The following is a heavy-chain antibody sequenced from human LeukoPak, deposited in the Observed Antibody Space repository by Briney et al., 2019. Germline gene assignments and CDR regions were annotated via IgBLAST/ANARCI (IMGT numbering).Heavy chain of an antibody. CDR3: AKESGEPYYFDY. CDR2: IRYDGSNK. Sequence: PGGSLRLSCAASGFTFSSNGMHWVRQAPGKGLEWVAFIRYDGSNKYYADSVKGRFTISRDNSKNTLYLQMNSLRAEDTAVYYCAKESGEPYYFDYWGQGTLVTVSS. CDR1: GFTFSSNG. V-gene: IGHV3-30*02. J-gene: IGHJ4*02. D-gene: IGHD1-26*01.